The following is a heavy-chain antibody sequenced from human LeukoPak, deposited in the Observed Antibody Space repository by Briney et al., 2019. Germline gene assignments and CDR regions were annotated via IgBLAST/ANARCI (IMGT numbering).Heavy chain of an antibody. CDR1: GFTFSSYS. V-gene: IGHV3-48*01. CDR3: ASRYYDSSGYYYFDY. Sequence: PGGSLRLSCAASGFTFSSYSMNWVRQAPGKGLEWVSYISSSSSTIYYADSVKGRFTISRHNSKNTLYLQMVSLRAEDTAVYYCASRYYDSSGYYYFDYWGQGTLVTVSS. D-gene: IGHD3-22*01. J-gene: IGHJ4*02. CDR2: ISSSSSTI.